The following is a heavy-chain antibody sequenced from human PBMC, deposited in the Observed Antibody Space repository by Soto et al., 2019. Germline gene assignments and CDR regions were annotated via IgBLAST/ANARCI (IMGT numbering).Heavy chain of an antibody. J-gene: IGHJ4*02. CDR2: INPNSGGT. V-gene: IGHV1-2*02. CDR3: ARCRGQRYFDY. Sequence: VKVSSKESRESFTVYYRHGVQQAHRQGLEWMGWINPNSGGTNYAQKFQGRVTMTRDTSISTAYMELSRLRSDDTAVYYCARCRGQRYFDYWGQGTLVTVSS. D-gene: IGHD6-25*01. CDR1: RESFTVYY.